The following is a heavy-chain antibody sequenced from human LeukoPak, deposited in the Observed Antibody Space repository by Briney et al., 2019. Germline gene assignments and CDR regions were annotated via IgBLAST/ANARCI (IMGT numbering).Heavy chain of an antibody. Sequence: GGSLRLSCAASGFTFSSYWMHWVRHAPGKGLLWVSRIRSDGSSTSYADSVKGRFTISRDNSTNTLYLQMNSLRAEDTAVYYCAKGRVSFFYWGERTPFTVSS. D-gene: IGHD3-3*02. J-gene: IGHJ4*02. V-gene: IGHV3-74*01. CDR2: IRSDGSST. CDR1: GFTFSSYW. CDR3: AKGRVSFFY.